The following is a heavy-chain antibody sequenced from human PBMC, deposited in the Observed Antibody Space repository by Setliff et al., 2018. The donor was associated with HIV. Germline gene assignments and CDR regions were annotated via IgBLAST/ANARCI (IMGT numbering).Heavy chain of an antibody. Sequence: ASVKVSCKVSGDTFSNSDINWVRQAPGQGLEWMGWMTPNSGDTGHAQRFQGRLTMTRNTSISTAYMELNSLRSEDTAIYYCARAVGERGFDYWGQGTLVTVSS. V-gene: IGHV1-8*02. CDR2: MTPNSGDT. CDR3: ARAVGERGFDY. D-gene: IGHD3-10*01. CDR1: GDTFSNSD. J-gene: IGHJ4*02.